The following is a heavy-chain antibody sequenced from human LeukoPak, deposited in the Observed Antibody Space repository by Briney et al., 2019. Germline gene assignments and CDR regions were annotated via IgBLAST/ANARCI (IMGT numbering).Heavy chain of an antibody. CDR2: IIPIFGTA. Sequence: ASVKVSCKASGGTFSSYAISWVRQAPGQGLEWMGGIIPIFGTANYAQKFQGRVTMTEDTSTDTAYMELSSLRSEDTAVYYCATAITYGGNSDFDYWGQGTLVTVSS. V-gene: IGHV1-69*06. CDR1: GGTFSSYA. D-gene: IGHD4-23*01. J-gene: IGHJ4*02. CDR3: ATAITYGGNSDFDY.